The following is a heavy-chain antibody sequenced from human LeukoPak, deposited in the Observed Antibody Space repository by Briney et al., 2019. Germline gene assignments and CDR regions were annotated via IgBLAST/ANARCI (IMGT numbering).Heavy chain of an antibody. D-gene: IGHD6-13*01. Sequence: PGGSLRLSCAASGFTFSSYSMNWVRQAPGKGLEWVSSISSSSSYIYYADSVKGRFTISRDNARNSLYLQMNSLRAEDTAVYYCARDRREQQPWPNRFDPWGQGTLVTVSS. CDR1: GFTFSSYS. J-gene: IGHJ5*02. CDR2: ISSSSSYI. V-gene: IGHV3-21*01. CDR3: ARDRREQQPWPNRFDP.